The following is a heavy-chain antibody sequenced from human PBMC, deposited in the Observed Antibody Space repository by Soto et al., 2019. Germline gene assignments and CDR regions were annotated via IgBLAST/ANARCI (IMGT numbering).Heavy chain of an antibody. CDR1: GFTFSTYW. CDR3: AREGTAADFDH. D-gene: IGHD6-13*01. CDR2: INNDGSDT. Sequence: GGSLRLSCAASGFTFSTYWMHWVRQPPGKGLVWVSRINNDGSDTSYADSVKGRFTIFRDNAKNTLYLQMNSLRAEDTAVYYCAREGTAADFDHWGQGTLVTV. J-gene: IGHJ4*02. V-gene: IGHV3-74*01.